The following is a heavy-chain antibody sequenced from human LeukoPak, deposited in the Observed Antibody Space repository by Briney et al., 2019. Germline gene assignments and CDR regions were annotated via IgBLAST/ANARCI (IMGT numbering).Heavy chain of an antibody. Sequence: GSLRLSCAASGFTFSSYSMNWVRQAPGKGLEWVSYISSSSSTIYYADSVKGRFTISRDNAKNSLYLQMNSLRAEDTAVYYCARKGMTVTTGTFFDYWGQGTLVTVSS. V-gene: IGHV3-48*04. CDR1: GFTFSSYS. CDR3: ARKGMTVTTGTFFDY. D-gene: IGHD4-17*01. CDR2: ISSSSSTI. J-gene: IGHJ4*02.